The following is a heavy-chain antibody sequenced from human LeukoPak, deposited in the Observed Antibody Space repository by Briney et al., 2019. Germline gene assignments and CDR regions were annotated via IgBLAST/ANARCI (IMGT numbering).Heavy chain of an antibody. D-gene: IGHD2-2*01. CDR2: IIPIFGTA. J-gene: IGHJ3*02. CDR1: GGTFSSYA. V-gene: IGHV1-69*05. Sequence: SVKVSCKASGGTFSSYAISWVRQAPGQGLEWMGGIIPIFGTANYAQKFQGRVTITTDESTSTAYMELSSLRSEDTAVYYCARDIVVVPAAIPGPSLDAFDIWGQGTMVTVSS. CDR3: ARDIVVVPAAIPGPSLDAFDI.